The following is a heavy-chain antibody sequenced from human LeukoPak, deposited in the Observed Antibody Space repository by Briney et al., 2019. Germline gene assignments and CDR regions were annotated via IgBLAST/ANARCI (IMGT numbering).Heavy chain of an antibody. D-gene: IGHD3-3*01. CDR3: ARDGPDYDFWSGYSDPKFDC. V-gene: IGHV1-18*01. CDR1: GYTFTSYG. Sequence: ASVKVSCKASGYTFTSYGISWVRQAPGQGLEWMGWSSAYNGNHKSAQQLQGRATMTTNTSTSTAYMELRSLRSDDTAVYYCARDGPDYDFWSGYSDPKFDCCGQGTLVTVSS. CDR2: SSAYNGNH. J-gene: IGHJ4*02.